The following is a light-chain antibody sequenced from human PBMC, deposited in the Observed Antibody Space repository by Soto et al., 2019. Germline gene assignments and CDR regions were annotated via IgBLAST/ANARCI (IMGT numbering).Light chain of an antibody. CDR2: AAS. CDR1: QRISSY. V-gene: IGKV1-39*01. J-gene: IGKJ5*01. Sequence: DIQMTQSPSSLSASVGDRVPITCRKSQRISSYLNWYQQKPGKAPKLLIYAASSLQSGVPSRFSGGGSGTEFTLTISSLQPEDFAVYYCQQRSDWPPITFGQGTRLEIK. CDR3: QQRSDWPPIT.